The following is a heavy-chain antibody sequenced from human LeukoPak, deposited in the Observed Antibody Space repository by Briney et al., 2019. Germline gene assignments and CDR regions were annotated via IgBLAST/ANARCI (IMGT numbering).Heavy chain of an antibody. CDR3: AKDLSWNTADR. J-gene: IGHJ5*02. CDR2: INPDGTII. Sequence: PGGSLRLSCVGYGFTYTDYWMHWFRQAPGKGPVWVSRINPDGTIIDYADSVKGRFSISRDNAKNLLYLQMNGLRADETAVYYCAKDLSWNTADRWGKGILVSVSS. CDR1: GFTYTDYW. D-gene: IGHD5-18*01. V-gene: IGHV3-74*01.